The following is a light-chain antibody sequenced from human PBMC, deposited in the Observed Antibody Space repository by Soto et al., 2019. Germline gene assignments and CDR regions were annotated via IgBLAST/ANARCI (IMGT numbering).Light chain of an antibody. CDR3: QQYGSSPLT. V-gene: IGKV3-20*01. CDR2: GAS. Sequence: EIVLTQSPGTLSLSPGERATLSCRASQSGSSSYLAWYQQKPGQAPRLLIYGASGRATGIPDRFSGSGSGTDFTLTISRLEPEDFAVYYCQQYGSSPLTFGGGTKVEL. CDR1: QSGSSSY. J-gene: IGKJ4*01.